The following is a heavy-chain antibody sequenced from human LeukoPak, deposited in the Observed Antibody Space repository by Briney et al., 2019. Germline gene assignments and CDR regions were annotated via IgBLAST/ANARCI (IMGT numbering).Heavy chain of an antibody. Sequence: ASVKVSFKASGGTFSSYAISWVRQAPGQGLEWMGRIIPILGIANYAQKFQGRVTITADKSTSTAYMELSSLRSEDTAVYYCARDNYDILTGYYIPTGDMDVWGQGTTVTVSS. CDR3: ARDNYDILTGYYIPTGDMDV. CDR2: IIPILGIA. V-gene: IGHV1-69*04. CDR1: GGTFSSYA. D-gene: IGHD3-9*01. J-gene: IGHJ6*02.